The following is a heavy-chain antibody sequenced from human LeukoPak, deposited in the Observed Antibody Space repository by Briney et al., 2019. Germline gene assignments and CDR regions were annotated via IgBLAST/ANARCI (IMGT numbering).Heavy chain of an antibody. CDR2: INPNSGGT. Sequence: ASVKVSCKASGYTFTGYYMHWVRQAPGRGLEWMGWINPNSGGTNYAQKFQGRVTMTRDTSISTAYMELSRLRSDDTGVYYCASGYSSGWHAPSSYWGQGTLVTVSS. D-gene: IGHD6-19*01. V-gene: IGHV1-2*02. CDR3: ASGYSSGWHAPSSY. CDR1: GYTFTGYY. J-gene: IGHJ4*02.